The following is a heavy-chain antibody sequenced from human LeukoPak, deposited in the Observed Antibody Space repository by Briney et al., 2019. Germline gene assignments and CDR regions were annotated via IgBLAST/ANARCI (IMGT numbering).Heavy chain of an antibody. V-gene: IGHV1-2*02. CDR1: GYTFTGYY. Sequence: ASVKVSCKASGYTFTGYYMHWVRQAPGQGLEWMGWINPNSGGTNYAQKFQGRVTMTRDTSISTAYMELSRLRSDDTAMYYCAGSYYDFLFPLGFAFDIWGQGTMVTVSS. CDR2: INPNSGGT. CDR3: AGSYYDFLFPLGFAFDI. J-gene: IGHJ3*02. D-gene: IGHD3-3*01.